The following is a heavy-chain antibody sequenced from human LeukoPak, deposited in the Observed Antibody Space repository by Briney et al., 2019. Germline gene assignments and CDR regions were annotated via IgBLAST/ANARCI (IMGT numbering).Heavy chain of an antibody. V-gene: IGHV4-30-2*02. CDR1: GGSISSGGYS. CDR2: IYHSGST. CDR3: ASLTGDLGHSFLH. J-gene: IGHJ4*02. Sequence: SQTLSLTCAVSGGSISSGGYSRSWIRQPPGKGLEWIGYIYHSGSTNYNPSLKSRVTISVDTSKNQFSLKLSSVTAADTAVYYCASLTGDLGHSFLHWGQGTLVTVSS. D-gene: IGHD7-27*01.